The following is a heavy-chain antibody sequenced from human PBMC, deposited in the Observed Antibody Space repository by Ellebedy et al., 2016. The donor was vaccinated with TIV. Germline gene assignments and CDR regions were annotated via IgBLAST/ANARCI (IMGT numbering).Heavy chain of an antibody. V-gene: IGHV3-7*03. J-gene: IGHJ5*02. D-gene: IGHD3/OR15-3a*01. CDR2: IKKEGSEK. Sequence: GESLKISCAASGFTFSDYWMSWVRQAPGKGLEWVANIKKEGSEKYYVDSVKGRFTISRDNAKNSLYLQMNSLRAEDTAVYYCARGTWTRGSWGQGTLVTVSS. CDR3: ARGTWTRGS. CDR1: GFTFSDYW.